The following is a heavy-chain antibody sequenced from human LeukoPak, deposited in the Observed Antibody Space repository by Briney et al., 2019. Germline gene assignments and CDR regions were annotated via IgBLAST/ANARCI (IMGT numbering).Heavy chain of an antibody. V-gene: IGHV4-30-2*05. CDR2: IYHSGST. Sequence: SQTLSLTCAVSGGSISSGGYSWSWIRQPPGKGLEWIGYIYHSGSTYYNPSLKSRVTISVDTSKNQFSLKLSSVTAADTAVYYCAAVTNKYYYYGMDVWGQGTTVTVSS. J-gene: IGHJ6*02. CDR3: AAVTNKYYYYGMDV. CDR1: GGSISSGGYS. D-gene: IGHD4-17*01.